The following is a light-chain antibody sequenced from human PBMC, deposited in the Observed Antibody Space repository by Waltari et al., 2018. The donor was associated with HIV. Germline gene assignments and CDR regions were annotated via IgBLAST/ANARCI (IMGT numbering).Light chain of an antibody. Sequence: QSVLTQPPSASGAPGQRVTISCPGSSSNLGAGYDVHWYHQLPGTAPKLLLCGNSNRPSGVPDRFSGSKSGTSASLAITGLQAEDEADYYCQSYDSSLRVFGGGTKLTVL. CDR3: QSYDSSLRV. J-gene: IGLJ3*02. CDR2: GNS. V-gene: IGLV1-40*01. CDR1: SSNLGAGYD.